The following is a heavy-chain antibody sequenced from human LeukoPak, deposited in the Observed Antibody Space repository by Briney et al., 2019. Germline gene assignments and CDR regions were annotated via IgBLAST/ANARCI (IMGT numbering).Heavy chain of an antibody. CDR3: ARDRPADSGSAWDRLGD. Sequence: SETLSLTCTVSGGSFSSYYWSWTRQPAGKGLEWIGRIYSSGSTNYNPSLKSRVTMSVDTSKNQFSLRLSSVTAADTAVYYCARDRPADSGSAWDRLGDWGQGTLVTVSS. CDR2: IYSSGST. J-gene: IGHJ4*02. V-gene: IGHV4-4*07. D-gene: IGHD6-25*01. CDR1: GGSFSSYY.